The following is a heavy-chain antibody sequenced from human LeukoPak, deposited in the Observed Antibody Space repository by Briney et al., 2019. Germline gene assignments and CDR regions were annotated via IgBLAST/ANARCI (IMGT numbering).Heavy chain of an antibody. D-gene: IGHD3-10*01. CDR2: INSDGSST. J-gene: IGHJ4*02. CDR3: ATLKKVAFGMNY. CDR1: GFTFSSYW. Sequence: GGSLRLSCAASGFTFSSYWMHWVRQAPGKGLVWVSRINSDGSSTSYADSVKGRFTISRDNAKNTLYLQMNSLRAGDTAVYYCATLKKVAFGMNYWGQGTLVTVSS. V-gene: IGHV3-74*01.